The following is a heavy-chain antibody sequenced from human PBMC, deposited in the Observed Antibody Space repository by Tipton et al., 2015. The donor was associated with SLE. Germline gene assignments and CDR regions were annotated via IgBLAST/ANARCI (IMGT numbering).Heavy chain of an antibody. D-gene: IGHD6-6*01. V-gene: IGHV4-59*11. CDR2: IFDSGST. CDR3: ARGGPSSKWLDP. CDR1: GGSISGHY. Sequence: TLSLTCTVSGGSISGHYWSWIRQPPGKGLEWIGYIFDSGSTNYNPSLQSRVTISVDTSKNQFSLKVNSVTAADTAVYYCARGGPSSKWLDPWGRGTQVTVPS. J-gene: IGHJ5*02.